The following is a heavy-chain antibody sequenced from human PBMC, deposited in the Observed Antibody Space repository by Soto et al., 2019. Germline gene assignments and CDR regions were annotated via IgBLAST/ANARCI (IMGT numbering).Heavy chain of an antibody. CDR2: ISGSGGST. CDR1: GFTFSSYA. V-gene: IGHV3-23*01. D-gene: IGHD4-17*01. CDR3: AKWFDYGGNPYYFDY. J-gene: IGHJ4*02. Sequence: GGSLRLSCAASGFTFSSYAMSWVRQAPGKGLEWVSAISGSGGSTYYADSVKGRFTISRDNSKNTRYLQMNSLRAEDTAVYYCAKWFDYGGNPYYFDYWGQGTLVTVSS.